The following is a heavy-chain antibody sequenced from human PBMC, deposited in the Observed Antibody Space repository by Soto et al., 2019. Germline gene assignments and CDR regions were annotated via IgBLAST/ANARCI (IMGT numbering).Heavy chain of an antibody. CDR1: GFTFSSYA. CDR3: AKMDNGNYRGLINY. D-gene: IGHD4-4*01. Sequence: VGSLRLSCAASGFTFSSYAMSWVRQAPGKGLEWVSSVTCSGCKTNYADSVRGRFSISGDNSKNALYLQMNSLRAEDRAVYYCAKMDNGNYRGLINYWGKGALVTVSS. CDR2: VTCSGCKT. V-gene: IGHV3-23*01. J-gene: IGHJ4*01.